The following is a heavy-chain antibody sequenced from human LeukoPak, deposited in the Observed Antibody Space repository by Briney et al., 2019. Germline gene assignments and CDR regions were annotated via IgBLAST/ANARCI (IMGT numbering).Heavy chain of an antibody. D-gene: IGHD1-26*01. Sequence: PGGSLRLSCAASGFTFSSYWMTWVRQAPGKGLDWVANINHDGSEEYYVDSVKGRFTISRDNAKNSLYLQLNSLRAEDTAVYYCARVRVGGSGGDLDYWGQGTLVAVSS. V-gene: IGHV3-7*05. CDR2: INHDGSEE. CDR3: ARVRVGGSGGDLDY. CDR1: GFTFSSYW. J-gene: IGHJ4*02.